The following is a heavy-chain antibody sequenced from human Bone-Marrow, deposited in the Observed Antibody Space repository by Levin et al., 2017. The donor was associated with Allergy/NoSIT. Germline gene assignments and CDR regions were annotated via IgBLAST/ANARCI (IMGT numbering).Heavy chain of an antibody. V-gene: IGHV3-48*03. CDR3: ARGSRSSGYYSISGY. CDR2: ISSSGSTI. Sequence: PGGSLRLSCAASGFTFSSYEMNWVRQAPGKGLEWVSYISSSGSTIYYADSVKGRFTISRDNAKNSLYLQMNSLRAEDTAVYYCARGSRSSGYYSISGYWGQGTLVTVSS. CDR1: GFTFSSYE. D-gene: IGHD3-22*01. J-gene: IGHJ4*02.